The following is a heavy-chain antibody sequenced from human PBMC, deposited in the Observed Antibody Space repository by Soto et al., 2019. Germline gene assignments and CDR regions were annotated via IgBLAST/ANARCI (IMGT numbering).Heavy chain of an antibody. V-gene: IGHV3-30*18. J-gene: IGHJ6*02. CDR3: AKTLSGYNYGPSGSYYYGMDV. CDR2: ISYDGSNK. CDR1: RFTFSSYG. Sequence: QVQLVESGGGVVQPGRSLRLSCAASRFTFSSYGMHWVRQAPGKGLEWVAVISYDGSNKYYADSVKGRFTISRDNSKNTLYLQMNSRRAEDTAVYYCAKTLSGYNYGPSGSYYYGMDVWGQGTTVTVSS. D-gene: IGHD5-18*01.